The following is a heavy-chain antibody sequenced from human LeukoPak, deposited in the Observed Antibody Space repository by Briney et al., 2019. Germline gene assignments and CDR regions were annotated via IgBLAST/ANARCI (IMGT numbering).Heavy chain of an antibody. V-gene: IGHV4-4*07. J-gene: IGHJ6*03. Sequence: PSETLSLTCTVSGGSISSYYWSWIRQPAGKGLEWIGRIYTSGSTNYNPSLKSRVTISVDTSKNQFSLKLSSVTAADTAVYYCARRQRIYSSSFFYYYYYMDVWGKGTTVTVSS. D-gene: IGHD6-6*01. CDR3: ARRQRIYSSSFFYYYYYMDV. CDR1: GGSISSYY. CDR2: IYTSGST.